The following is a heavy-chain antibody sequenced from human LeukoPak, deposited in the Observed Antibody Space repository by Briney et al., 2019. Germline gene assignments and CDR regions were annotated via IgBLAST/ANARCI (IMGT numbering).Heavy chain of an antibody. CDR1: GGSISSYY. J-gene: IGHJ3*02. CDR2: INHSGST. V-gene: IGHV4-34*01. CDR3: ARVYYDYVWGSYPYDAFDI. D-gene: IGHD3-16*02. Sequence: SETLSLTCTVSGGSISSYYWSWIRQPPGKGLEWIGEINHSGSTNYNPSLKSRVTISVDTSKNQFSLKLSSVTAADTAVYYCARVYYDYVWGSYPYDAFDIWGQGTMVTVSS.